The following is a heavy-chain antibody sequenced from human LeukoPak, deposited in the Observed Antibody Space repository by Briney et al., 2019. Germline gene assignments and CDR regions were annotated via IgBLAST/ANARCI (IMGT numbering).Heavy chain of an antibody. CDR1: GFTFSSYG. CDR2: IRYDGSNK. CDR3: AKDRVWGAAAFDY. V-gene: IGHV3-30*02. D-gene: IGHD2-2*01. Sequence: GGSLRLSCAASGFTFSSYGMHWIRQAPGKGLEWVAFIRYDGSNKYYADSVKGRFTISRDNSKNTLYLQMNSLRAEDTAVYYCAKDRVWGAAAFDYWGQGTLVTVSS. J-gene: IGHJ4*02.